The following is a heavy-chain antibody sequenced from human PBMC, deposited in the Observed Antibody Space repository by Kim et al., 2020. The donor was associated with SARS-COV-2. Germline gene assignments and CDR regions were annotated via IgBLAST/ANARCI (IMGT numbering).Heavy chain of an antibody. CDR3: LKGGWGWIWDY. CDR1: GFTFFGHA. D-gene: IGHD2-21*01. Sequence: GGSLRISCTTSGFTFFGHAMSWVRQAPGKGLEWVSSIDGSDGTTYYVDSVKGRFSISRDDSRNTLYLQMSALRADDTATYYCLKGGWGWIWDYWGQGTLVTVSS. J-gene: IGHJ4*02. V-gene: IGHV3-23*01. CDR2: IDGSDGTT.